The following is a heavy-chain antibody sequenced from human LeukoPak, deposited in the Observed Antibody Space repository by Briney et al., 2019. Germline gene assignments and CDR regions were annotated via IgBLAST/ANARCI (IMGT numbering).Heavy chain of an antibody. CDR2: INHSGST. J-gene: IGHJ4*02. V-gene: IGHV4-34*01. CDR1: GGSFSGYY. Sequence: SETLSLTCAVYGGSFSGYYWSWIRQPPGKGLEWIGEINHSGSTNYNPPLKSRVTISVDTSKNQFSLKLSSVTAADAAVYYCAREGILTGYYRAPDYWGQGTLVTVSS. D-gene: IGHD3-9*01. CDR3: AREGILTGYYRAPDY.